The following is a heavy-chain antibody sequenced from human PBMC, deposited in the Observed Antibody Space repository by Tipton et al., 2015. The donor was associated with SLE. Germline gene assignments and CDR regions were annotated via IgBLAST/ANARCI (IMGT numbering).Heavy chain of an antibody. D-gene: IGHD6-19*01. CDR2: IYYREGT. J-gene: IGHJ6*02. CDR3: ARHHGSGWLYGLDV. CDR1: GASISSGNW. Sequence: TLSLTCTVSGASISSGNWWIWVRQPPGKGLEWIGYIYYREGTNYSPSLKSRVTISLDASKNQLSLKLSSVTAADTAVYYCARHHGSGWLYGLDVWGQGTTVTVSS. V-gene: IGHV4-59*08.